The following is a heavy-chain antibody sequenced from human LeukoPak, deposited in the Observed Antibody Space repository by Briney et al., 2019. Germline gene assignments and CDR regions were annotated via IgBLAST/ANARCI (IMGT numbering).Heavy chain of an antibody. J-gene: IGHJ3*02. V-gene: IGHV1-18*01. CDR1: GYTFTNYG. CDR3: ARRSHFKTVRGDDAFDI. D-gene: IGHD3-10*01. Sequence: ASVKVSCKASGYTFTNYGISWVRQAPGQGLEWMVWISAYNGNTNYAQKLQGRVTMTTDTSTSTAYMELRSLRSDDTAVYYCARRSHFKTVRGDDAFDIWGQGTMVIVSS. CDR2: ISAYNGNT.